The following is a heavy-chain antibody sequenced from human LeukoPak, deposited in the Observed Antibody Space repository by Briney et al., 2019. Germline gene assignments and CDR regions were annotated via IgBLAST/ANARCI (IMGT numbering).Heavy chain of an antibody. Sequence: GGSLRLSCAASGFTFSNYGVSWVRQAPGKGREWVSGISGGGHRTYYADSVRGGFTISRDNSKNTLYLKTNSLRAEDTAVYWCAKSGYNRFDYWGQGTLVTVSS. CDR3: AKSGYNRFDY. CDR1: GFTFSNYG. CDR2: ISGGGHRT. J-gene: IGHJ4*02. D-gene: IGHD5-24*01. V-gene: IGHV3-23*01.